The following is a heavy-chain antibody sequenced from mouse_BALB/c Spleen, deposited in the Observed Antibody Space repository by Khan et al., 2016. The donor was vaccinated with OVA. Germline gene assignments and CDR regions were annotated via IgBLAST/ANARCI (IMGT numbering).Heavy chain of an antibody. D-gene: IGHD2-14*01. Sequence: QIQLVQSGPELKKPGETVRISCKASGYTFTTAGMQWVQKMPGKGLKWIGWINTHSGVPKYAEDFKGRFAFSLETSASTAYLQITNLKHEDTATYFCARGGAAYYRNDGGAMDYWGQGTSVTVSS. V-gene: IGHV9-4*02. CDR1: GYTFTTAG. CDR2: INTHSGVP. CDR3: ARGGAAYYRNDGGAMDY. J-gene: IGHJ4*01.